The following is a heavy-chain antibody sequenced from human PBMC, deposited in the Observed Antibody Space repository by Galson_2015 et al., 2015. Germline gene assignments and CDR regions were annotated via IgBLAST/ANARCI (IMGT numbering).Heavy chain of an antibody. CDR2: VDPEEGET. Sequence: VKVSCKVSGYTFTDYYMHWVQQAPGKGLEWMGLVDPEEGETIYAEKFQGRVTITADTSTDTAYMELSSLRSEDTAVYYCAMVSTSCCSEVDYWGQGTLVTVSS. CDR1: GYTFTDYY. V-gene: IGHV1-69-2*01. D-gene: IGHD2-2*01. CDR3: AMVSTSCCSEVDY. J-gene: IGHJ4*02.